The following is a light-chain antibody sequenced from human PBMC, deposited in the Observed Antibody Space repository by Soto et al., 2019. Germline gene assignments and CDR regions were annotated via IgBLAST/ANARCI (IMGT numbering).Light chain of an antibody. J-gene: IGLJ1*01. CDR2: GHS. CDR3: QSYDSSLSGYV. CDR1: SSNIGAGFD. Sequence: QSVLTQPPSVSGAPGQRVTISCTGRSSNIGAGFDVHWYQQLPGTAPKLLIFGHSNRPSGVPDRFSGSKSGTSASLAITGLQPEDEADYYCQSYDSSLSGYVFGTGTKVTVL. V-gene: IGLV1-40*01.